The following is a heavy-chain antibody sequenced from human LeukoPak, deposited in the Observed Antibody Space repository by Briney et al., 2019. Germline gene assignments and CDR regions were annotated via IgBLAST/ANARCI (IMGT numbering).Heavy chain of an antibody. V-gene: IGHV3-74*01. CDR2: INSDGSST. D-gene: IGHD4-23*01. CDR3: VYGGNSTCFDI. Sequence: GGSLRLSCAASGFTFSSYWMHWVRQAPGKGLVWVSRINSDGSSTTYADSVKGCFTISRDNAKNTLYLHMNGLRADDTAVYYCVYGGNSTCFDIWGQGTMVTVSS. J-gene: IGHJ3*02. CDR1: GFTFSSYW.